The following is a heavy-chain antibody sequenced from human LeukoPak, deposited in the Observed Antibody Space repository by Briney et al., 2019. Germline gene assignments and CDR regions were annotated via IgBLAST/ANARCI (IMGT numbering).Heavy chain of an antibody. CDR3: ARDGGGTSGMDV. CDR2: IYSGGTT. D-gene: IGHD4-23*01. V-gene: IGHV3-53*01. CDR1: GLTVNSNY. J-gene: IGHJ6*03. Sequence: GGSLRLSCAASGLTVNSNYMSWVRQAPGKGLEWVSDIYSGGTTYYADSVKGRFTISRDNSKNTLSLQMKSLRADDTAVYYCARDGGGTSGMDVWGKGTTVTVSS.